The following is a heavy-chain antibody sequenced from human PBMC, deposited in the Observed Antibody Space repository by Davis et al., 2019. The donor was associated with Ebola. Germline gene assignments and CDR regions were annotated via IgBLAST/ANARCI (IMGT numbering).Heavy chain of an antibody. CDR1: RFTFSAYW. V-gene: IGHV3-23*01. D-gene: IGHD1-26*01. CDR2: ISGSGGAT. CDR3: AKERAWKGELPDY. J-gene: IGHJ4*02. Sequence: GESLKISCEASRFTFSAYWMSWVRQAPGKGLEWVSAISGSGGATYYANSVKGRFTISRDNSRNTVFLQMNSLRAEDTAVYYCAKERAWKGELPDYWGQGTLVTVSS.